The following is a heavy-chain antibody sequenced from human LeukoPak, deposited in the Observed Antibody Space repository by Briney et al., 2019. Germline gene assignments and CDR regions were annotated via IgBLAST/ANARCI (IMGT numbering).Heavy chain of an antibody. CDR1: GDSISSYY. D-gene: IGHD2-2*01. V-gene: IGHV4-59*08. Sequence: PSETLSLTCTVSGDSISSYYWSWIRQPPGKGLEWIGYIYYSGSTYYNPSLKSRVTISVDTSKNQFSLKLSSVTAADTAVYYCARGVVVPAAIGYFDYWGQGTLVTVSS. CDR3: ARGVVVPAAIGYFDY. J-gene: IGHJ4*02. CDR2: IYYSGST.